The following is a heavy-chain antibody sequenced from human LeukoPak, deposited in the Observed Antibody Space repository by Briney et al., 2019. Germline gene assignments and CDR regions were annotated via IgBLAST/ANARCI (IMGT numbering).Heavy chain of an antibody. CDR3: ARENIFDF. D-gene: IGHD2/OR15-2a*01. Sequence: GGSLRLSCAASGFTFSSSAMSWVRQAPGKGPEWVSAIGATDDSTYYADSVKGRFTISRDNSRNTVYLQMNSLRVADTALYFCARENIFDFWGQGTLVTVSS. CDR1: GFTFSSSA. V-gene: IGHV3-23*01. J-gene: IGHJ4*01. CDR2: IGATDDST.